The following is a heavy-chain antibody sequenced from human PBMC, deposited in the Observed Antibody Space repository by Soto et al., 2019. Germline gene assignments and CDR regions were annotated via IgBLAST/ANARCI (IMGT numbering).Heavy chain of an antibody. V-gene: IGHV4-30-2*01. CDR3: AREKGSSSSFDY. D-gene: IGHD6-13*01. CDR1: GGSISSGGYS. CDR2: IYHSGST. Sequence: SETLSLTCAVSGGSISSGGYSWSRIRQPPGKGLEWIGYIYHSGSTYYNPSLKNRVTISVDRSKNQFSLKLSTVTAADTAVYYCAREKGSSSSFDYWGQGTLVTVSS. J-gene: IGHJ4*02.